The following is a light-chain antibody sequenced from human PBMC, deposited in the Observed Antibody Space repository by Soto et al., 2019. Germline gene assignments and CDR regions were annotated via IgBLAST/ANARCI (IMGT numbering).Light chain of an antibody. J-gene: IGLJ1*01. V-gene: IGLV2-14*03. CDR3: SSYTSSTFCV. Sequence: QSVLTQPASVSESPGQSITISCTGTSSDVGGYNYVSWYQQHPGKAPKLMIYDVSNRPSGVSNRFSGSKSGNTASLTISGLQTEDEADYYCSSYTSSTFCVFGTGTKVTVL. CDR2: DVS. CDR1: SSDVGGYNY.